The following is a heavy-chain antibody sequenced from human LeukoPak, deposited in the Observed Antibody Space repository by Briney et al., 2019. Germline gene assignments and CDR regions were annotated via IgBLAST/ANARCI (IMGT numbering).Heavy chain of an antibody. V-gene: IGHV4-39*01. CDR3: ARLVDSSGHTEHYFDY. CDR1: GGSISSSSYY. J-gene: IGHJ4*02. CDR2: IYYSGST. Sequence: SETLSLTCTVSGGSISSSSYYWGWIRQPPGKGLEWIGSIYYSGSTYYNPSLKSRVTISVDTSKNQFSLKLSSVTAADTAVYYCARLVDSSGHTEHYFDYWGQGTLVTVSS. D-gene: IGHD3-22*01.